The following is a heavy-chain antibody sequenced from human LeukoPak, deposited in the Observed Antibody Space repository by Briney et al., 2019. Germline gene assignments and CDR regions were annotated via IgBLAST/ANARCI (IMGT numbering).Heavy chain of an antibody. Sequence: PGGSLRLSCAASGFTFSSYSMNWVRQAPGKGLEWVSSISSSSSYIYYADSVKGRFTISRDNAKNSLYLQMNSLRAEGTAVYYCARVISSSWYTQATVDYWGQGTLVTVSS. CDR3: ARVISSSWYTQATVDY. V-gene: IGHV3-21*01. D-gene: IGHD6-13*01. J-gene: IGHJ4*02. CDR2: ISSSSSYI. CDR1: GFTFSSYS.